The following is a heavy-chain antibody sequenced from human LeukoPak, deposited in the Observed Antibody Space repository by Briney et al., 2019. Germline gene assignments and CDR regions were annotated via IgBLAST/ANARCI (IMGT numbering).Heavy chain of an antibody. J-gene: IGHJ5*02. CDR1: GYTFTGYY. CDR2: INPNSGGT. V-gene: IGHV1-2*02. CDR3: ARGLAVGIAVAKNWFDP. Sequence: ASVKVSCKASGYTFTGYYMHWVRQAPGQGLEWMGWINPNSGGTNYAQKFQGRVTMTRDTSISTAYMELSRLRSDDTAVYYCARGLAVGIAVAKNWFDPWGQGTLVTVSS. D-gene: IGHD6-19*01.